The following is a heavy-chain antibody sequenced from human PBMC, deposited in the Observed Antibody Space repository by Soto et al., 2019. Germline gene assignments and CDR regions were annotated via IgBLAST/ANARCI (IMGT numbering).Heavy chain of an antibody. CDR2: IYYSGST. D-gene: IGHD6-13*01. CDR1: GGSISSYY. CDR3: AGDSYSSRPFDYYYGMEV. J-gene: IGHJ6*01. Sequence: PSETLSLTCTVSGGSISSYYWSWIRQPPGKGLEWIGYIYYSGSTNYNPSLKSRVTISVDTSKNQFSLKLSFVTAADTAVYYCAGDSYSSRPFDYYYGMEVWGQGTQVTVSS. V-gene: IGHV4-59*01.